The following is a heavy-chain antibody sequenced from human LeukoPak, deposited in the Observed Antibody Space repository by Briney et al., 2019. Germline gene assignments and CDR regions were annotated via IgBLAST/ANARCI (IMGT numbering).Heavy chain of an antibody. CDR3: ARDRDTIATTDAGGDHFHF. D-gene: IGHD1-1*01. CDR2: INPNTGGT. V-gene: IGHV1-2*02. Sequence: ASVKVSCKASGYTFTDYYMHWVRQAPGQGLEWMGWINPNTGGTNYAQNFQGRVTMTRDTSISTAYMELSGLKFDDTAVYYCARDRDTIATTDAGGDHFHFWGQGTLVTVSS. CDR1: GYTFTDYY. J-gene: IGHJ4*02.